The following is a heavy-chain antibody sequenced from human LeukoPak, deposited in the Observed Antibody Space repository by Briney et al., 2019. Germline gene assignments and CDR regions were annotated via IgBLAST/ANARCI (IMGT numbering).Heavy chain of an antibody. CDR1: GFTFSNYW. J-gene: IGHJ3*01. CDR2: ISYSSETI. V-gene: IGHV3-9*01. CDR3: AKDRGGGSQLGDAFDV. D-gene: IGHD2-15*01. Sequence: PGGSLRLSCAASGFTFSNYWMSWVRQAPGKGLEWVSGISYSSETIGYVGSVKGRFTISRDNRKNSLYLQMNSLRPEDTALYYCAKDRGGGSQLGDAFDVWGQGTMVRVSS.